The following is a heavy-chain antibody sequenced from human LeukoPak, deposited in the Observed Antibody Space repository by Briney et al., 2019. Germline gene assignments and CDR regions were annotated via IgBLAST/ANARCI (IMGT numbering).Heavy chain of an antibody. Sequence: ASQTLSLTCTVSGGSISSGDYYWSWIRQPPGKGLEWIGYIYYSGSTNYNPPLKSRVTISVDTSKNQFSLKLSSVTAADTAVYYCASELELSARGQGTLVTVSS. CDR1: GGSISSGDYY. D-gene: IGHD1-7*01. CDR2: IYYSGST. CDR3: ASELELSA. J-gene: IGHJ4*02. V-gene: IGHV4-30-4*01.